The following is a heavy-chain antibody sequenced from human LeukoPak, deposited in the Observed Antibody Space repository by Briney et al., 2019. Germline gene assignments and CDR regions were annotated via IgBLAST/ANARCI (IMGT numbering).Heavy chain of an antibody. D-gene: IGHD5-18*01. CDR2: ISWNSGSI. CDR1: GFTFDDYA. CDR3: AKGLGYIYGYPFDY. J-gene: IGHJ4*02. V-gene: IGHV3-9*01. Sequence: PGRSLRLSCAASGFTFDDYAMHWVRQAPGKGLEWVSGISWNSGSIGYADSVKGRFTISRDNAKNSLYLQMNSLRAEDTALYYCAKGLGYIYGYPFDYWGQGTLVTVSS.